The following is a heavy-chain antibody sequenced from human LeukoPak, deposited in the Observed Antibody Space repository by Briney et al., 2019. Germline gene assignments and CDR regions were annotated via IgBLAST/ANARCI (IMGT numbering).Heavy chain of an antibody. J-gene: IGHJ4*02. V-gene: IGHV3-9*01. D-gene: IGHD5-12*01. CDR3: SKAYSGSSWDRFDS. Sequence: GGSLRLSCAASGFTFSTYWMHWVRQAPGKGLEWVSGISWNSASIKYADSVKGRFITSRDNAKNSLYLQMNSLRLEDTAFYFCSKAYSGSSWDRFDSWGQGALVTVSP. CDR1: GFTFSTYW. CDR2: ISWNSASI.